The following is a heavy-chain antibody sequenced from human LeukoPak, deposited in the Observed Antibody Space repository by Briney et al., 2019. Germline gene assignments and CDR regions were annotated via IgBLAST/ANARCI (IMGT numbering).Heavy chain of an antibody. V-gene: IGHV3-21*01. CDR1: GFTFTSYA. J-gene: IGHJ4*02. CDR2: IDGTSSST. D-gene: IGHD3-22*01. Sequence: TGGSLRLSCAASGFTFTSYAMNWVRQAAGKGLEWVSSIDGTSSSTFYADSVQGRFTISRDNAKNSLYLQMNSLRAEDTAVYYCARSSGSVDYWGQGTLVTVSS. CDR3: ARSSGSVDY.